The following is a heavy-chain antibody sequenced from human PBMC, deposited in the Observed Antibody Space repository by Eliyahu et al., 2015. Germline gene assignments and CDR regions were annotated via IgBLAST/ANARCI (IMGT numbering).Heavy chain of an antibody. J-gene: IGHJ2*01. CDR2: IYLGDSDT. CDR3: ARLEGFTGTLYWYFGL. D-gene: IGHD1-1*01. CDR1: GYSXTSYW. Sequence: EVQLEQSGAEVKKPGESLKISXKGSGYSXTSYWXGWVRQMPGKGLEWMGIIYLGDSDTRYSPSFQGQVTISADKSISTVYLQWSGLKASDTAMYYCARLEGFTGTLYWYFGLWGRGTLVTVSS. V-gene: IGHV5-51*01.